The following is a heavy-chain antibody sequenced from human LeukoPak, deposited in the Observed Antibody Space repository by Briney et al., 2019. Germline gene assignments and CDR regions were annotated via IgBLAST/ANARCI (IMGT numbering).Heavy chain of an antibody. Sequence: GGSLRLSCAASGFTFSSYGMHWVRQAPGKGLEWVAVISYDGSNKYYADSVKGRFTISRDNSKNTLYLQMNSLRAEDTAVYYCAKDRYSSGWYDYWGQGTLVTVSS. CDR2: ISYDGSNK. D-gene: IGHD6-19*01. CDR1: GFTFSSYG. J-gene: IGHJ4*02. V-gene: IGHV3-30*18. CDR3: AKDRYSSGWYDY.